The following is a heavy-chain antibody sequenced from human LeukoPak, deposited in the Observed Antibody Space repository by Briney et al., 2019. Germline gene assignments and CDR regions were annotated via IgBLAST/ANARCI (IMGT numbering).Heavy chain of an antibody. D-gene: IGHD6-13*01. CDR1: GYAFTGYY. CDR3: ARDDGIDAAAVYY. V-gene: IGHV1-2*02. CDR2: INPNSGGT. Sequence: ASVKVSCTASGYAFTGYYMHWVRQAPGQGLEWMGWINPNSGGTNYAQKFQGRVTMTRDTSISTAYMELSRLRSDDTAVYYCARDDGIDAAAVYYWGQGTLVTVSS. J-gene: IGHJ4*02.